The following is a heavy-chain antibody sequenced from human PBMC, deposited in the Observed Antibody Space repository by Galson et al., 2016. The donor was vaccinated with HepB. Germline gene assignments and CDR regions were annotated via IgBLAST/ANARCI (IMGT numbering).Heavy chain of an antibody. CDR2: IYYSGNT. V-gene: IGHV4-39*01. CDR3: VRTGGGFDNSNKACDI. Sequence: AILSLTCTVSGGSIRSSDYYWGWIRQPPGKGLEWIGTIYYSGNTYYSPSLKSRVTISVDTSKNQFSLKVRSVTAADTDVYYCVRTGGGFDNSNKACDIWGPGTLVTVS. J-gene: IGHJ4*02. D-gene: IGHD4-11*01. CDR1: GGSIRSSDYY.